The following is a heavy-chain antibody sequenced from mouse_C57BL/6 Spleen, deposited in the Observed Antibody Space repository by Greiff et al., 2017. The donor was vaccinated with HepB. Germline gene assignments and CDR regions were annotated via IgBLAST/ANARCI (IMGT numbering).Heavy chain of an antibody. CDR1: GYTFTSYW. CDR3: ARAGRGDAMDY. D-gene: IGHD3-3*01. Sequence: QVQLQQPGAELVKPGASVKMSCKASGYTFTSYWITWVKQRPGQGLEWIGDIYPGSGSTNYNEKFKSKATLTVDTSSSTDYMQLSSLTSEDSAVYYCARAGRGDAMDYWGQGTSVTVSS. J-gene: IGHJ4*01. CDR2: IYPGSGST. V-gene: IGHV1-55*01.